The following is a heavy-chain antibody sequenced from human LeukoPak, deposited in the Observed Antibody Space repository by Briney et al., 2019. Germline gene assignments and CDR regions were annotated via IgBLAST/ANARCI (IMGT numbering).Heavy chain of an antibody. Sequence: SETLSLTCTVSGGSISSYYWSWIRQPPGKGLEWIGYIYYSGSTNYNPSLKSRVTISVDTSKNQFSLKLSSVTAADTAVYYCARVLLGIGIGSWYFDLWGRGTLVTVSS. CDR1: GGSISSYY. V-gene: IGHV4-59*01. D-gene: IGHD7-27*01. CDR3: ARVLLGIGIGSWYFDL. J-gene: IGHJ2*01. CDR2: IYYSGST.